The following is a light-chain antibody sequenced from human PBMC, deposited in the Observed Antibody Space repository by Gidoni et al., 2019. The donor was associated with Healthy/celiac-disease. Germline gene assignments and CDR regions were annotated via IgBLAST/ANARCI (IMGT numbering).Light chain of an antibody. V-gene: IGLV2-11*01. CDR1: SSDVGGHNY. CDR3: CAYAGSYTFVV. CDR2: DVS. Sequence: QSALTQPRSVSGSPGQSVTISCTGTSSDVGGHNYVSWYHQDPGKAPKLMIYDVSKRPSGVPDRFSGSKSGNTASLTISGLQAEDEADYYCCAYAGSYTFVVFGGGTKLTVL. J-gene: IGLJ2*01.